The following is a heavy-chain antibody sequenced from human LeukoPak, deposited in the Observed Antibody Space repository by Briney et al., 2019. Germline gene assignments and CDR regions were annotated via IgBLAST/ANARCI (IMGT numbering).Heavy chain of an antibody. J-gene: IGHJ4*02. V-gene: IGHV3-21*01. CDR1: GFTFSGYS. CDR3: ARDPTLYYGSGSIEGY. CDR2: IISSSSYI. Sequence: GGSLRLSCAASGFTFSGYSMNCVRHAPREGLGRVSSIISSSSYIYYADSVKGRFTISRDNAKNSLYLQMNSLRAEDTAVYYCARDPTLYYGSGSIEGYWGQGTLVTVSS. D-gene: IGHD3-10*01.